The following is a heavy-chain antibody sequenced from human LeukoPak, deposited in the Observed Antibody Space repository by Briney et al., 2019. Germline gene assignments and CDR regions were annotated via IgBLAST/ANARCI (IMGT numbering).Heavy chain of an antibody. Sequence: SETLSLTCTVSGGSISSGGYYWSWIRQHPGKGLEWIGYIYYSGSTYYNPSLKSRVTISVDTSKNQFSLKLSSVTAADTAVYYCAREGEGTGYSSGWYASGSVYWGQGTLVTVSS. CDR2: IYYSGST. CDR3: AREGEGTGYSSGWYASGSVY. D-gene: IGHD6-19*01. V-gene: IGHV4-31*03. J-gene: IGHJ4*02. CDR1: GGSISSGGYY.